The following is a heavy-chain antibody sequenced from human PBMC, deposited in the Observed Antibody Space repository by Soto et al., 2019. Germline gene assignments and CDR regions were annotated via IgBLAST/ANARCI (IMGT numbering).Heavy chain of an antibody. CDR1: SDPTSTHN. J-gene: IGHJ4*02. Sequence: SETLSLTCTVSSDPTSTHNWGWIRQTPGKGLEWIGYIYETGSTSYNPSLNSRVTISLDRSTKQLSLKLSSATAADTAVYYCASLFPRIAVAGSPPPCYWGQGALVTVSS. V-gene: IGHV4-4*08. CDR3: ASLFPRIAVAGSPPPCY. CDR2: IYETGST. D-gene: IGHD6-19*01.